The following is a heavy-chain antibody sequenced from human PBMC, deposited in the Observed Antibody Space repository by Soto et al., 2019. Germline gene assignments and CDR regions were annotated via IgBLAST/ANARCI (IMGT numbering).Heavy chain of an antibody. D-gene: IGHD6-13*01. CDR3: AKDLRGQQAGTWYFEL. V-gene: IGHV3-23*01. J-gene: IGHJ2*01. CDR1: GLPFSSCS. CDR2: IVASGITT. Sequence: EVQLLESGGGLVQPGGSLRLACATSGLPFSSCSMGWVRQAPGKGLEWVSSIVASGITTYYADSVKGRFTISRDNSKNTLYLQMSSLRAEDTAVYYCAKDLRGQQAGTWYFELWGRGTLVSVSS.